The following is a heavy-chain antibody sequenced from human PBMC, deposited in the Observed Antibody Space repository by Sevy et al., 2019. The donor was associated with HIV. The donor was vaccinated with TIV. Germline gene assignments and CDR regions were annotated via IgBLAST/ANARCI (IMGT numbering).Heavy chain of an antibody. CDR1: GFSLNSFW. D-gene: IGHD6-13*01. CDR3: VRAIAADGSF. V-gene: IGHV3-7*01. J-gene: IGHJ4*02. CDR2: INQDGSVR. Sequence: GGSLRLSCAASGFSLNSFWMSWVRQAPGKGLEWVANINQDGSVRYYVDSVKGRFSISRDDARNLLYLQMDSLRAEDTALYYCVRAIAADGSFWGQGTLVTVSS.